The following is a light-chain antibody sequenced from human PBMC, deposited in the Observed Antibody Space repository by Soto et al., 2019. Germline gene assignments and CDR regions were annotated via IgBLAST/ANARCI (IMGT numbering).Light chain of an antibody. CDR3: QQTNSFPFT. J-gene: IGKJ5*01. CDR2: GAS. CDR1: PTISSW. Sequence: DIQITQSPSILSGSAGDRVNITCRASPTISSWLAWYPEKTGKAPNLLIYGASSLQTGVPSRFSASGSGTDFTLTITSLQPEDFATYYGQQTNSFPFTFGQGTRLEIK. V-gene: IGKV1-12*01.